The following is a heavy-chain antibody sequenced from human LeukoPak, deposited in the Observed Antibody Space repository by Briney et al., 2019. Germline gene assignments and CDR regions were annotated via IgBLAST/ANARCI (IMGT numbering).Heavy chain of an antibody. Sequence: SVKVSCKVSGGTLSNYAFSWVRQAPGQGLEWMGRIIPFLDTADYTQRFRGRVTFTADKSARTIYMHLSSLRSEDTAVYYCAREGRAHGSGIRYGMDVWGQGTTVTVSS. V-gene: IGHV1-69*04. J-gene: IGHJ6*02. CDR2: IIPFLDTA. CDR3: AREGRAHGSGIRYGMDV. CDR1: GGTLSNYA. D-gene: IGHD3-10*01.